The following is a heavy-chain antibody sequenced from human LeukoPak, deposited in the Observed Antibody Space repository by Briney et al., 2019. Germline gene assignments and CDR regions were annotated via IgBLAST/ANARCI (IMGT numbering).Heavy chain of an antibody. D-gene: IGHD3-10*01. CDR1: GYTFTSYD. Sequence: ASVKVSCKASGYTFTSYDINWVRQATGQGLEWMGWMNPNSGNTGYAQKFQGRVTITRNTSISTAYMELSSLRSEDTAVYYCARLLRGWEENAFDIWGQGTMVTVSS. CDR2: MNPNSGNT. V-gene: IGHV1-8*03. CDR3: ARLLRGWEENAFDI. J-gene: IGHJ3*02.